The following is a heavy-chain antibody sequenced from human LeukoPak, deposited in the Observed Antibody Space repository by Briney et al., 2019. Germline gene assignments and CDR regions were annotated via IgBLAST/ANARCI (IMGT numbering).Heavy chain of an antibody. CDR3: ARDDGYCSSTSCYERAFDI. V-gene: IGHV3-66*01. D-gene: IGHD2-2*03. CDR1: GFTVSSNY. CDR2: IYSGGST. Sequence: GGSLTLSCAASGFTVSSNYMSWVRQAPGKGLEWVSVIYSGGSTYYADSVKGRFTISRDNSKNTLYLQMNSLRAEDTAVYYCARDDGYCSSTSCYERAFDIWGQGTMVTVSS. J-gene: IGHJ3*02.